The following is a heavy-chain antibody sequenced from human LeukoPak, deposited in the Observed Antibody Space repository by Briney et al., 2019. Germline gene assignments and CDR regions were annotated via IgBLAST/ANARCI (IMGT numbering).Heavy chain of an antibody. CDR3: ARDNHYYYYYMDV. J-gene: IGHJ6*03. Sequence: SETLSLTCAVYGGSFSDYYWSWIRQPPGKGLEWIGEINPSGSTNYSPSLKSRVTISVDTSKNQFSLKLSSVTAADTAVYYCARDNHYYYYYMDVWGKGTTVTVSS. V-gene: IGHV4-34*01. CDR1: GGSFSDYY. CDR2: INPSGST. D-gene: IGHD1-1*01.